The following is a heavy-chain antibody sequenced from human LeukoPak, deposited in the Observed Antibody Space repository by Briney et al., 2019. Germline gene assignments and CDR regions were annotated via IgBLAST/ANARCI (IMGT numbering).Heavy chain of an antibody. Sequence: ASVKVSCKVSGYTLTKLSMHWVRQAPGKGLEWMGGFDPENGETFYAQKFQGRVTITEDTSTDTAYMELSTLRSEDTAIYYCASGLVCGDRTSCHDYWGQGTLVTVSS. CDR2: FDPENGET. V-gene: IGHV1-24*01. D-gene: IGHD2-2*01. J-gene: IGHJ4*02. CDR1: GYTLTKLS. CDR3: ASGLVCGDRTSCHDY.